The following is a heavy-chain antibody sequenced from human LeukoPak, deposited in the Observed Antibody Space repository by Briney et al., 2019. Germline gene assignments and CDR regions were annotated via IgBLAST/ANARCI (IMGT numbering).Heavy chain of an antibody. CDR3: ARCGSYYTFDY. Sequence: PGGSLRLSCAASGFTFSSYSMNWVRQAPGKGLEWVANIKQDGSEKYYVDSVKGRFTISRDNAKNSLYLQMNSLRAEDTAVYYCARCGSYYTFDYWGQGTLVTVSS. D-gene: IGHD3-10*01. CDR2: IKQDGSEK. CDR1: GFTFSSYS. J-gene: IGHJ4*02. V-gene: IGHV3-7*01.